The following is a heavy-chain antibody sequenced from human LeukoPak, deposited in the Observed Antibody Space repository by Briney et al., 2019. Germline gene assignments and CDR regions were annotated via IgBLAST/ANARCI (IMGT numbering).Heavy chain of an antibody. Sequence: SETLSVTCTVSGGSISSYYWSWIRQPPGKGLEWIGYIYYSGSTNYNPSLKSRVTISVDTSKNQFSLKLSSVTAADTAVYYCARLGYYYDSSGYTSVLDYWGQGTLVTVSS. J-gene: IGHJ4*02. CDR2: IYYSGST. V-gene: IGHV4-59*08. CDR1: GGSISSYY. CDR3: ARLGYYYDSSGYTSVLDY. D-gene: IGHD3-22*01.